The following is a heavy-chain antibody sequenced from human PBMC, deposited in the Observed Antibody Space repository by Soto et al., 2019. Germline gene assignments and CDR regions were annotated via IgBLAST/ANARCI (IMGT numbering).Heavy chain of an antibody. CDR2: IYYSGST. CDR1: GGSISSSSYY. J-gene: IGHJ6*03. V-gene: IGHV4-39*01. Sequence: PSETLSLTCTVSGGSISSSSYYWGWIRQPPGKGLEWIGSIYYSGSTYYNPSLKSRVTISVDTSKNQFSLKLSSVTAADTAVYYCARRAVVVPAAMRTYYYYYMDVWGKGTTVTVSS. CDR3: ARRAVVVPAAMRTYYYYYMDV. D-gene: IGHD2-2*01.